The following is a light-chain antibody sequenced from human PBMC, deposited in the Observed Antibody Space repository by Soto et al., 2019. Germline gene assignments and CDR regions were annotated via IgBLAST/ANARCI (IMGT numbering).Light chain of an antibody. V-gene: IGLV1-51*01. CDR3: ATWDSSLSAVV. J-gene: IGLJ2*01. CDR1: SSNIGNNY. Sequence: QSVLTQPPSVSATPGQTGTISCSGSSSNIGNNYVSWYQQFPGAAPKLLIYDNYWRPSGIPDRFSASKSGTSATLGITGLQTGDEADYYCATWDSSLSAVVVGGGTQLTV. CDR2: DNY.